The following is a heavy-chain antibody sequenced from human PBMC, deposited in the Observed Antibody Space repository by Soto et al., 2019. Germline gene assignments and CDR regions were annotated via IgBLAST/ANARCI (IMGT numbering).Heavy chain of an antibody. CDR1: GYTFTSSA. V-gene: IGHV1-58*01. CDR3: AAGSSYYDFWSGDYYFDY. J-gene: IGHJ4*02. D-gene: IGHD3-3*01. Sequence: VASVKVSCKASGYTFTSSAVQWVRQARGQGLEWIGWIVVGSGNTNYAQKFQERVTITRDMSTSTAYMELSSLRSEDTAVYYCAAGSSYYDFWSGDYYFDYWGQGTLVTVSS. CDR2: IVVGSGNT.